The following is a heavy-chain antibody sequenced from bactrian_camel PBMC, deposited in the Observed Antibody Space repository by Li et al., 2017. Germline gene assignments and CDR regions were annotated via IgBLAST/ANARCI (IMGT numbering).Heavy chain of an antibody. J-gene: IGHJ4*01. CDR2: VSNNGNT. CDR3: AAGYSPRRWCTALDTYNI. D-gene: IGHD5*01. V-gene: IGHV3S53*01. Sequence: VQLVESGGGSVQAGGSLRLACEVSGDLTNIQSMAWFRQTPGKEREGVAAVSNNGNTNYAASVKGRFTISKDKDKTILYLQMNSLKPGDTAMYFCAAGYSPRRWCTALDTYNIWGQGTQVTVS. CDR1: GDLTNIQS.